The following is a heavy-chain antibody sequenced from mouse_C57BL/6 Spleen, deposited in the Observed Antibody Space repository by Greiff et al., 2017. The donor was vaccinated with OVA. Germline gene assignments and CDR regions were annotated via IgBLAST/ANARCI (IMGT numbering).Heavy chain of an antibody. CDR2: IDPSDSYT. D-gene: IGHD1-1*01. CDR3: ARSRALLRSFDY. CDR1: GYTFTSYW. J-gene: IGHJ2*01. Sequence: QVHLQQPGAELVKPGASVKLSCKASGYTFTSYWMQWVKQRPGQGLEWIGEIDPSDSYTNYNQKFKGKATLTVDTSSSTAYMQLSSLTSEDSAVYYCARSRALLRSFDYWGQGTTLTVSS. V-gene: IGHV1-50*01.